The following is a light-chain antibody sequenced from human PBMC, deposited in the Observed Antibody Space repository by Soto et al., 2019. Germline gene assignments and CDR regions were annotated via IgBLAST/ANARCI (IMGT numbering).Light chain of an antibody. V-gene: IGKV1-6*01. CDR2: AGS. CDR1: QDIGSD. J-gene: IGKJ1*01. CDR3: LQDYNLPRT. Sequence: IQMTQSPSSLSASGGEGATIPCRASQDIGSDLGGYHQKPGHAPNTLIFAGSTLYSGVPPRFSGSGSGTLFTLTISSLDPEDFATYFCLQDYNLPRTFGQGTTVEI.